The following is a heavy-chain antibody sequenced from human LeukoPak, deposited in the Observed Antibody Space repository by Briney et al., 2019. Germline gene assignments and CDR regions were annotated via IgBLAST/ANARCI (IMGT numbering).Heavy chain of an antibody. CDR2: IWYDGTNK. CDR1: GFSFSSYG. Sequence: PGRSLRLSCAASGFSFSSYGMHRVRQAPGKGLEWVAVIWYDGTNKYYVDSVKGRFTISRDNSKNTLYLQMNSLRAEDTAVYYCARDQRGFSYSKYYFDYWGQGTLVTVSS. CDR3: ARDQRGFSYSKYYFDY. J-gene: IGHJ4*02. V-gene: IGHV3-33*01. D-gene: IGHD5-18*01.